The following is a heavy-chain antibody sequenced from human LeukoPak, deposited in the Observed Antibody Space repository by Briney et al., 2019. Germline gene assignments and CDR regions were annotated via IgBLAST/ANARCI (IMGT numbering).Heavy chain of an antibody. CDR3: AREALNYYDSSGYYYCCYYGMDV. D-gene: IGHD3-22*01. CDR1: GYTFTGYY. J-gene: IGHJ6*02. V-gene: IGHV1-69*13. CDR2: TIPIFGTA. Sequence: SVKVSCKASGYTFTGYYMHWVRQAPGQGLEWMGGTIPIFGTANYAQKFQGRVTITADESTSTAYMELSRLRSEDTAVYYCAREALNYYDSSGYYYCCYYGMDVWGQGTTVTVSS.